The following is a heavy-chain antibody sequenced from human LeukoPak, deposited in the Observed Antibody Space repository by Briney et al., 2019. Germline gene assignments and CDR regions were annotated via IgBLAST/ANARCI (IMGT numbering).Heavy chain of an antibody. Sequence: SETLSLTCTLSGRSISSSSYYWGWIRQPPGKGLEWIGSIYYSGSTYYSPSLKSRVTISVDTSKNQFSLKLSSVTAADTAVYYCARGITIFGVVPFDPWGQGTLVTVSS. CDR1: GRSISSSSYY. CDR3: ARGITIFGVVPFDP. CDR2: IYYSGST. J-gene: IGHJ5*02. V-gene: IGHV4-39*01. D-gene: IGHD3-3*01.